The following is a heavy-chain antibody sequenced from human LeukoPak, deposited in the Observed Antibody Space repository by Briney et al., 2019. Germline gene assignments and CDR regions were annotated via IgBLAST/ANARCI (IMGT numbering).Heavy chain of an antibody. D-gene: IGHD4-17*01. Sequence: PGGSLRLSCAACGFTFSSYAMHWVRQAPGKGLEWVAVISYDGSNKYYADSVKGRFTISRDNSKNTLYLQMNSLRAEDTAVYYYARDRPDGYYFDYWGQGTLVTVSS. CDR3: ARDRPDGYYFDY. J-gene: IGHJ4*02. V-gene: IGHV3-30-3*01. CDR1: GFTFSSYA. CDR2: ISYDGSNK.